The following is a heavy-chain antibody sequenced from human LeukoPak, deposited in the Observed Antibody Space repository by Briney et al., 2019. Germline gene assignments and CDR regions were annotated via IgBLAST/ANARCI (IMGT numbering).Heavy chain of an antibody. D-gene: IGHD6-6*01. CDR2: IYPGDSGT. CDR3: ARRYYSSSYYLDY. V-gene: IGHV5-51*01. Sequence: GESLKISFKGSGYGFTNYWIGWVRQMPGEGLGWMGMIYPGDSGTRYSPSFQGQVTVSADNSINTAYLQWSSLKASDTAIYYCARRYYSSSYYLDYWGQGTLVTVSS. J-gene: IGHJ4*02. CDR1: GYGFTNYW.